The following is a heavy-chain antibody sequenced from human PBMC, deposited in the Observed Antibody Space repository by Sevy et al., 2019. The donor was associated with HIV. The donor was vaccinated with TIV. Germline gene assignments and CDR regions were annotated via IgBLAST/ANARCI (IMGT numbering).Heavy chain of an antibody. J-gene: IGHJ4*02. CDR2: IIPIFGTA. CDR1: GGTFSSYA. V-gene: IGHV1-69*13. CDR3: ARGGLEGYSSSRPYYFDY. D-gene: IGHD6-6*01. Sequence: ASVKVSCKASGGTFSSYAISWVRQAPGQGLEWMGGIIPIFGTANYAQKFQGRVTITADESTSTAYMELSSLRSEDTAVYYCARGGLEGYSSSRPYYFDYWGQGTLVTVSS.